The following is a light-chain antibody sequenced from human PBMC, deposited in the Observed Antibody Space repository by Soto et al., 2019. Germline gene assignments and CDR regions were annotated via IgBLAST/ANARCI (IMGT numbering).Light chain of an antibody. CDR3: QRYNGAPWT. J-gene: IGKJ1*01. Sequence: DIQMTQSPSSLSASVRDRVTITCRASQGISNYLAWHQQRPGKVPKLLMYAASTLQSGVPSRFSGSGSGTDFTLTISSLQPEDVATYYCQRYNGAPWTFGQGTKVEIK. CDR1: QGISNY. V-gene: IGKV1-27*01. CDR2: AAS.